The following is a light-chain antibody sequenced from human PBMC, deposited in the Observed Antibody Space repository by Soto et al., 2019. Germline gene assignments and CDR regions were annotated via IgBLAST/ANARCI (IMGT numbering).Light chain of an antibody. CDR3: LQHNTYPRT. V-gene: IGKV1-5*01. J-gene: IGKJ1*01. CDR1: QSISSW. CDR2: DAS. Sequence: DIQMTQAPSPLSAAVVDRVSVTCPASQSISSWLAWYQQKQGKAPKVLIYDASILQSGVPSRFSGSGYGTEFNLTISSLQTEDFATYYCLQHNTYPRTFGQGTKVDIK.